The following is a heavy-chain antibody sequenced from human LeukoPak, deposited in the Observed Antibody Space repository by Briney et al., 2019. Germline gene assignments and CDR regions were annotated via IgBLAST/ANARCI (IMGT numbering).Heavy chain of an antibody. D-gene: IGHD2-2*01. V-gene: IGHV5-51*01. CDR2: IYPGDSET. CDR1: GYNFNNYW. CDR3: ARHWRGDCSSFAGCSAVVW. Sequence: GESLKISCKGSGYNFNNYWIGWVRQMPGRGLECMGIIYPGDSETKYSPSFQGQVTISADKAISTAYLQWRSLKASDTAIYYCARHWRGDCSSFAGCSAVVWWGEGTLVTVSS. J-gene: IGHJ4*02.